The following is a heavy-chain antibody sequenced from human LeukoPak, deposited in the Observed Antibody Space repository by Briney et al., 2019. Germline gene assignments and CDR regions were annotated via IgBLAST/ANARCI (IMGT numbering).Heavy chain of an antibody. J-gene: IGHJ4*02. V-gene: IGHV1-2*04. CDR1: GYTFTGYY. CDR3: ARAAVGDSAFDY. CDR2: INPNSGGT. Sequence: ASVKVSCKASGYTFTGYYMHWVRQAPGQGLEWMGWINPNSGGTNYAQKFQGWVTMSSDTSISTAYMQRSRLRSDDTAVYYCARAAVGDSAFDYWGQGTLVTVSS. D-gene: IGHD2-21*01.